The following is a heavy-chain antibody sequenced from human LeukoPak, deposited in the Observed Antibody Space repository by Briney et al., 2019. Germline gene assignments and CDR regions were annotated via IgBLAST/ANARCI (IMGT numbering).Heavy chain of an antibody. V-gene: IGHV6-1*01. D-gene: IGHD5-12*01. CDR2: TYYRSKWYN. Sequence: SQTLSLTCAISGDSVSSNSAAWNWIRQSPSRGLEWLGRTYYRSKWYNDYAVSVKSRITINPDTSKNQFSLQLNSVTPEDTAVYYCARLVHGGYFQGINYYYYMDVWGKGTTVTVSS. CDR3: ARLVHGGYFQGINYYYYMDV. CDR1: GDSVSSNSAA. J-gene: IGHJ6*03.